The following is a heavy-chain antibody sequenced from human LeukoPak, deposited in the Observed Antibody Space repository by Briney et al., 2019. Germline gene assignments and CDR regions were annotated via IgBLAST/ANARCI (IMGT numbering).Heavy chain of an antibody. CDR1: GYTFTSHG. J-gene: IGHJ4*02. Sequence: GASVKVSCKASGYTFTSHGISWVRQAPGQGLEWMGIINLSGGSTSYAQKFQGRVTMTRDMSTSTVYMELSSLRSEDTAVYYCARDVKVATIPRRSFDYWGQGTLVTVSS. CDR2: INLSGGST. D-gene: IGHD5-24*01. V-gene: IGHV1-46*01. CDR3: ARDVKVATIPRRSFDY.